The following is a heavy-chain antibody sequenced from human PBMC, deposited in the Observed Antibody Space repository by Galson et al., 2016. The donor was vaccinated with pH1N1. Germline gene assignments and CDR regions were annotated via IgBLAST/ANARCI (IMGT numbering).Heavy chain of an antibody. D-gene: IGHD4-17*01. CDR3: ARGRRSTVTNNYFDY. CDR2: IYYSGST. J-gene: IGHJ4*02. V-gene: IGHV4-31*03. Sequence: TLSLTCTVSGGSISSGGYYWSWIRQHPGKGLEWIGYIYYSGSTYYNPSLKSRVTISVDTSKNQFSLKLSSVTAADTAVYYCARGRRSTVTNNYFDYWGQGTLVTVSS. CDR1: GGSISSGGYY.